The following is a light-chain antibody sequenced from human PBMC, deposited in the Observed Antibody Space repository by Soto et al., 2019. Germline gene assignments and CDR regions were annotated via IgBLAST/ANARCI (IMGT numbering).Light chain of an antibody. CDR2: KAS. CDR3: QEYNSDSIT. J-gene: IGKJ5*01. V-gene: IGKV1-5*03. CDR1: QSISDW. Sequence: DIQMTQSPSTLSASVGDRVTITCRASQSISDWLAWYQQKPGKVPKLLIYKASSLESGVPSRFSGSGSGTEFTLTISSLQPDDSATYYCQEYNSDSITFGQGTRLEIK.